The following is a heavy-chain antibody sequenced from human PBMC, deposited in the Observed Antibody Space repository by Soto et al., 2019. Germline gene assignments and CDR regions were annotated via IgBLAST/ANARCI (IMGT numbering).Heavy chain of an antibody. D-gene: IGHD3-3*01. CDR3: ARDPDYDFWGHFDY. Sequence: QVQLVESAGGVVQPGRSLRLSCAASGFTFSSYAMHWVRQAPGKGLEWVAVISYDGSNKYYADSVKGRFTISRDNSKNTLYLQMNSLRAEDTAVYYCARDPDYDFWGHFDYWGQGTLVTVSS. CDR1: GFTFSSYA. J-gene: IGHJ4*02. V-gene: IGHV3-30-3*01. CDR2: ISYDGSNK.